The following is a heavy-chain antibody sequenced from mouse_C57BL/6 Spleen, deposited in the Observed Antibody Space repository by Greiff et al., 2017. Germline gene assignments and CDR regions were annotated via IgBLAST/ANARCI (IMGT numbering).Heavy chain of an antibody. CDR3: AREDYDDGYAMDY. CDR1: GYSFTDYN. V-gene: IGHV1-39*01. Sequence: EVQLQQSGPELVKPGASVKISCKASGYSFTDYNMHWVKQSPGKSLEWIGVINPNYGTTSYNQKFKGKATLTVDQSSNTAYMQLNSLASEDSAVYCCAREDYDDGYAMDYWGQGTSVTVSS. CDR2: INPNYGTT. D-gene: IGHD2-4*01. J-gene: IGHJ4*01.